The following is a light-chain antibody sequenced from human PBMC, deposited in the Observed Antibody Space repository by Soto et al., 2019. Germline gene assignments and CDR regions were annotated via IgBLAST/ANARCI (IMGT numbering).Light chain of an antibody. CDR1: QGLSNY. J-gene: IGKJ5*01. CDR2: AAS. Sequence: DIQLTQSPSFLSASVGDRVTITCRASQGLSNYLAWYQQKPGKVPKLLIYAASTLQSVVPSRFSGSGFGTDFTLTISSLQSEDFATYYCQQINTYPITFGQGTRLEMK. V-gene: IGKV1-9*01. CDR3: QQINTYPIT.